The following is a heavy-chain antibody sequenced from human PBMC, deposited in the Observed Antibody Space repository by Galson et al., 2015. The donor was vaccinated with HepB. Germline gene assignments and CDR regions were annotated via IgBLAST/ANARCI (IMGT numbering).Heavy chain of an antibody. V-gene: IGHV3-23*01. CDR2: IISSGGNS. D-gene: IGHD2-15*01. CDR1: GFSFTRYA. Sequence: SLRLSCAASGFSFTRYAMTWVRQAPGKGLEWVSSIISSGGNSYYTDSVKGRFTVSRDNSKNTLLLQLNSLRAEDTAMYFCAKDGIMVANNPYHFHYWGQGTLVTVSS. CDR3: AKDGIMVANNPYHFHY. J-gene: IGHJ4*02.